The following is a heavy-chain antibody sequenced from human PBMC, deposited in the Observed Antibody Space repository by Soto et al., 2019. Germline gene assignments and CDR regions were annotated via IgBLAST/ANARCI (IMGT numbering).Heavy chain of an antibody. CDR3: AKSSKQWPIYFDY. D-gene: IGHD6-19*01. CDR1: GFTFSSYA. Sequence: GGSLRLSCAASGFTFSSYAMSRVRQAPGKGLEWVSGISGSGGSTNYADSVKGRFTISRDNSKNTLYLQMNSLRAEDTAVYYCAKSSKQWPIYFDYWGQGTLVTVSS. J-gene: IGHJ4*02. V-gene: IGHV3-23*01. CDR2: ISGSGGST.